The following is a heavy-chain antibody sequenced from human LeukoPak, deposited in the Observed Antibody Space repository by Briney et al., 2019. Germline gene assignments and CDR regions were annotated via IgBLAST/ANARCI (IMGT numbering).Heavy chain of an antibody. CDR3: ARDSSIDYGSGFVYDY. Sequence: SETLSLTCTVSGGSISSYYWSWIRQPPGKGLEWIGYIYYSGSTNYNPSLKSRVTISVDTSKNQFSLKLSSVTAADTAVYYCARDSSIDYGSGFVYDYWGQGTLVIVSS. CDR1: GGSISSYY. CDR2: IYYSGST. V-gene: IGHV4-59*01. J-gene: IGHJ4*02. D-gene: IGHD3-10*01.